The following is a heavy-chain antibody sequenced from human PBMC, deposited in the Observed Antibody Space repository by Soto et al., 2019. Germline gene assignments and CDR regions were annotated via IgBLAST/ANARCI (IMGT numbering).Heavy chain of an antibody. V-gene: IGHV1-69*13. J-gene: IGHJ6*02. Sequence: VASGKVSCKASGGTFSSYAISWVRQAPGQGLEWMGGIIPIFGTANYAQKFQGRVTITADESTSTAYMELSSLRSEDTAVYYCAGRGHTAAAGTGYYDSSGYYYYYYGMDVWGQGTTVTVSS. CDR1: GGTFSSYA. D-gene: IGHD3-22*01. CDR2: IIPIFGTA. CDR3: AGRGHTAAAGTGYYDSSGYYYYYYGMDV.